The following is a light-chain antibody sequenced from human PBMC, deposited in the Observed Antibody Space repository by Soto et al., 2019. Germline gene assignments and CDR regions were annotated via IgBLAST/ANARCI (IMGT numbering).Light chain of an antibody. CDR2: EVS. CDR3: SSYTSSSTLV. CDR1: SSDVGGYNY. V-gene: IGLV2-14*01. J-gene: IGLJ2*01. Sequence: QSALTQPASVSGSPGQSITISCTGTSSDVGGYNYVSWYQQHPGKAPKLMIYEVSNRPSGVSNRVSGSKSGNTASLTISGLQAEDEPDYYCSSYTSSSTLVFGGGTKLTVL.